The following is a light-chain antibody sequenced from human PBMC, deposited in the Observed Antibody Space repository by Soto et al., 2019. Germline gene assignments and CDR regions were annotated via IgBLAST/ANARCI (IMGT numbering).Light chain of an antibody. V-gene: IGKV3-20*01. CDR1: QSVSSSY. CDR2: GAS. Sequence: EIVLTQSPGTLSLSPGERATLSCRASQSVSSSYLAWYQQKPGQAPRLLIYGASSRATGIPDRFSGSGSRTDFTLTISRLEPEDFAVYYCQQYGSSREYTFGQGTKLEIK. J-gene: IGKJ2*01. CDR3: QQYGSSREYT.